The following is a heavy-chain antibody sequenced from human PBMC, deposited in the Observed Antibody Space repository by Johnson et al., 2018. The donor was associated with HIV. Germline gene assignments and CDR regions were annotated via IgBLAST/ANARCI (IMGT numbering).Heavy chain of an antibody. Sequence: QVQLVESGGGVVQPGRSLRLSCAASGFTFSSYAMHWVRQAPGKGLEWVAVIWYDGTNKYYADSVKGRFTISRDNSKRTLYLQMNSLRAEDTAVYYCAKDRGSPGIPAAFDIWGQGTMVTVSS. CDR3: AKDRGSPGIPAAFDI. CDR2: IWYDGTNK. CDR1: GFTFSSYA. D-gene: IGHD1-26*01. J-gene: IGHJ3*02. V-gene: IGHV3-33*06.